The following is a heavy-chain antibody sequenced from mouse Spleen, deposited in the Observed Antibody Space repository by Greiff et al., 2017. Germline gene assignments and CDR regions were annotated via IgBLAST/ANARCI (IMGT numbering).Heavy chain of an antibody. CDR3: ARSTMITSWFAY. CDR1: GFTFSSYG. J-gene: IGHJ3*01. V-gene: IGHV5-6-3*01. D-gene: IGHD2-4*01. CDR2: INSNGGST. Sequence: EVQGVESGGGLVQPGGSLKLSCAASGFTFSSYGMSWVRQTPDKRLELVATINSNGGSTYYPDSVKGRFTISRDNAKNTLYLQMSSLKSEDTAMYYCARSTMITSWFAYWGQGTLVTVSA.